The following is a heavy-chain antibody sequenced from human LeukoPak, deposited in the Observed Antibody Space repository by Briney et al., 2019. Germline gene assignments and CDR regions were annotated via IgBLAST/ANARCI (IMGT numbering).Heavy chain of an antibody. J-gene: IGHJ4*02. Sequence: GGSLRLSCAVSGFTFSSYGMSWVRQAPGKGLEWVSSISGSGSNTYYADSVKGRFTISRDNSKNTLYLQMNSLRVEDTALHYCAKVPGIVGADYWGQGTLVTVSS. CDR2: ISGSGSNT. CDR1: GFTFSSYG. V-gene: IGHV3-23*01. D-gene: IGHD1-26*01. CDR3: AKVPGIVGADY.